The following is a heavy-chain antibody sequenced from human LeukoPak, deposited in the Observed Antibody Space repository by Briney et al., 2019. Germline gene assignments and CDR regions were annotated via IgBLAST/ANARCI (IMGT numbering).Heavy chain of an antibody. Sequence: PSETLSLTCAVSGYSTSSGYYWAWIRQPPGKGLEWIGQSYHSGSTYSNPSLKSRVTISLDTSNNQFSLRLSSVTAADTAVYYCAKVGAYGDYARHDYWGQGTLVTVSS. CDR2: SYHSGST. V-gene: IGHV4-38-2*01. CDR3: AKVGAYGDYARHDY. D-gene: IGHD4-17*01. J-gene: IGHJ4*02. CDR1: GYSTSSGYY.